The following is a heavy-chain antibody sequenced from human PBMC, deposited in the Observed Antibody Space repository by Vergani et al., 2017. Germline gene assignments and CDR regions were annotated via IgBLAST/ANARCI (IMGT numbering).Heavy chain of an antibody. D-gene: IGHD6-25*01. CDR2: IWYDGSNK. CDR1: GFTFSSYG. J-gene: IGHJ5*01. Sequence: QVQLVESGGGVVQPGRSLRLSCAASGFTFSSYGMHWVRQAPGKGLEWVAVIWYDGSNKYYADSVKGRFTISRDNSKNTLYLQMNSLRAEDTAVYYCGAATEGNWFDAWSQGTLVTVHS. CDR3: GAATEGNWFDA. V-gene: IGHV3-33*01.